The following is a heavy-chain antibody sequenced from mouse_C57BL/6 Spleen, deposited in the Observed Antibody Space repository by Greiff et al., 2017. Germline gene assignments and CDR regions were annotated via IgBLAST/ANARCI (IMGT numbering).Heavy chain of an antibody. J-gene: IGHJ3*01. CDR2: IWGVGST. CDR1: GFSLTSYG. D-gene: IGHD1-1*01. Sequence: VKLMESGPGLVAPSQSLSITCTVSGFSLTSYGVDWVRQSPGKGLEWLGVIWGVGSTKYNSALKSRLSISKDNSKSQVFLKMNSLQTDDTAMYYCAIITTVGPWFAYWGQGTLVTVSA. CDR3: AIITTVGPWFAY. V-gene: IGHV2-6*01.